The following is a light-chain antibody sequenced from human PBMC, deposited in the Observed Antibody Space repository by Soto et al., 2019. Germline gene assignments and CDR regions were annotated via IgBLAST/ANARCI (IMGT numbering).Light chain of an antibody. CDR1: SSDVGAYNY. CDR2: DVS. J-gene: IGLJ2*01. V-gene: IGLV2-14*03. Sequence: QSALTQPASVSGSPGQSITISCTGTSSDVGAYNYVSWYQHHPGKAPKLMIYDVSNRPSGVSNRFSGSKSGNXXXLTISGLQAEDEADYYCNSFTTSSTLVFGGGXXXTVL. CDR3: NSFTTSSTLV.